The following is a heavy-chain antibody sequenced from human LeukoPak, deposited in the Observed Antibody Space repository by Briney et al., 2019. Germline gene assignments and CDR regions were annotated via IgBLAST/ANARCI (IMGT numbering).Heavy chain of an antibody. CDR1: GGSISSYY. CDR2: IYYSGST. Sequence: SETLSLTCTVSGGSISSYYWSWIRQPPGKGLEWIGYIYYSGSTNYNPSLKSRVTISVDTSKNQFSLKLSSVTAADTAVYYCARVMITFGGTPETFDYWGQGTLVTVSS. D-gene: IGHD3-16*01. J-gene: IGHJ4*02. CDR3: ARVMITFGGTPETFDY. V-gene: IGHV4-59*01.